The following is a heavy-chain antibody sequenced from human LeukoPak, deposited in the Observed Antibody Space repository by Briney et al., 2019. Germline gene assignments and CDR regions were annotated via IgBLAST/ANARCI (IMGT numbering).Heavy chain of an antibody. Sequence: GGSLRLSCAASGFTFSSYSMSWVRQAPGKGLEWVSSISSSSSYIYYADSVKGRFTISRDNAKNSLYLQMNSLRAEDTAVYYCARDPSTLAARPPGPWFDPWGQGTLVTVSS. V-gene: IGHV3-21*01. J-gene: IGHJ5*02. CDR2: ISSSSSYI. D-gene: IGHD6-6*01. CDR3: ARDPSTLAARPPGPWFDP. CDR1: GFTFSSYS.